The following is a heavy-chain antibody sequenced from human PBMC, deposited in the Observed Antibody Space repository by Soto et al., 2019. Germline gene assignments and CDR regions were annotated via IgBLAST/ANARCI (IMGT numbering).Heavy chain of an antibody. CDR3: ARGYCSGGSCYRQYFQH. CDR2: INHSGST. CDR1: GGSFSGYY. Sequence: SETLSLTCAVYGGSFSGYYWSWIRQPPGKGLEWIGEINHSGSTNYNPSLKSRVTISVDTSKNQFSLKLSSVTAADTAVYYCARGYCSGGSCYRQYFQHWGQGTLVTVSS. V-gene: IGHV4-34*01. D-gene: IGHD2-15*01. J-gene: IGHJ1*01.